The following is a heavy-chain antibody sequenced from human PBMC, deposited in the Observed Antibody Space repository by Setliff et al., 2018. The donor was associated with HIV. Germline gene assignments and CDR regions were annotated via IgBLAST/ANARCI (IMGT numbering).Heavy chain of an antibody. Sequence: ASVKVSCKASGYTLTSYYMHWVRQAPGQGLEWMGWINPNSGGTNYAQKFQGRVTMTRDTSTDTAYMELSSLRSEDTAVYYCATSGATTWGGVYWGQGTLVTVSS. CDR3: ATSGATTWGGVY. V-gene: IGHV1-2*02. CDR2: INPNSGGT. J-gene: IGHJ4*02. D-gene: IGHD1-26*01. CDR1: GYTLTSYY.